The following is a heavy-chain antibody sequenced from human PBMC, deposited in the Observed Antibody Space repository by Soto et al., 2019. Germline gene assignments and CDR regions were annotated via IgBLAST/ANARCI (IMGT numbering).Heavy chain of an antibody. J-gene: IGHJ6*03. Sequence: PGCSVRQTGVEGESAYISDTRILIRQAPGKGLEYFSAISSNGGSTYYANSVKGRFTISRDNSKNTLYLQMGSLRAEDMAVYYCARAGSCSGGSCYYYYYYMDVWGKGTTVTVSS. D-gene: IGHD2-15*01. CDR2: ISSNGGST. CDR3: ARAGSCSGGSCYYYYYYMDV. CDR1: ESAYISDT. V-gene: IGHV3-64*01.